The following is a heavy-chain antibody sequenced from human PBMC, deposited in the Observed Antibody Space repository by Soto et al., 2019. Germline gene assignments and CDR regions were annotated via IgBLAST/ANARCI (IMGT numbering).Heavy chain of an antibody. J-gene: IGHJ5*02. CDR2: LSYDGSET. V-gene: IGHV3-30*03. CDR3: SIVRVADSALDP. D-gene: IGHD3-10*02. Sequence: PGGSLRLSCVGSGFIFSNNGMHWVRQTPGKGLEWVAFLSYDGSETFYADSVKGRFTVSRDNSKNTLFLHMRNLRRDDTAVYYCSIVRVADSALDPWGQGTLVTVSS. CDR1: GFIFSNNG.